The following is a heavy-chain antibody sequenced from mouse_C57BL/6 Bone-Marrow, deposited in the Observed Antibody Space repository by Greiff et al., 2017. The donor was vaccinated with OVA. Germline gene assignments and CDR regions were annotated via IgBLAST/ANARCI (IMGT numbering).Heavy chain of an antibody. CDR2: IRSKSNNYAT. J-gene: IGHJ1*02. V-gene: IGHV10-1*01. Sequence: EVQLVESGGGLVQPKGSLKLSCAASGFSFNTYAMNWVRQAPGKGLEWVARIRSKSNNYATYYADSVKDRFTISRDDSESMLYLQMNNLKTDDTAMYYCGRHDVYGYFDVWGTGTTATVSS. CDR1: GFSFNTYA. D-gene: IGHD2-3*01. CDR3: GRHDVYGYFDV.